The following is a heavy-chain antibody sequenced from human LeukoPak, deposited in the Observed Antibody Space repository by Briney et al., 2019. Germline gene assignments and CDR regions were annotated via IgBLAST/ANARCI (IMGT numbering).Heavy chain of an antibody. CDR3: ARGRGGYYGYYYYGMDV. CDR2: INHSGST. V-gene: IGHV4-34*01. Sequence: SETLSLTCAVYGGSFSGYYWSWIRQPPGKGLEWIGEINHSGSTNYNPSLKSRVTISVDTSKNQFSLKLSSVTAADTAVYYCARGRGGYYGYYYYGMDVWGQGTTVTVSS. J-gene: IGHJ6*02. D-gene: IGHD1-26*01. CDR1: GGSFSGYY.